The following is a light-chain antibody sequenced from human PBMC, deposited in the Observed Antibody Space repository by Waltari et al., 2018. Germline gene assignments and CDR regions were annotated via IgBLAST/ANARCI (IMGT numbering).Light chain of an antibody. CDR1: QNINSN. CDR3: QHYYDNPPYS. V-gene: IGKV1-6*01. Sequence: IQMTQSPSALSASVGDRVTISCRASQNINSNLAWYQQKPGKAPKLLISATSSLQSGIPSRFSGSGSVTDFTLTISSLQPEDSATYYGQHYYDNPPYSFGQGTKVEIK. J-gene: IGKJ2*03. CDR2: ATS.